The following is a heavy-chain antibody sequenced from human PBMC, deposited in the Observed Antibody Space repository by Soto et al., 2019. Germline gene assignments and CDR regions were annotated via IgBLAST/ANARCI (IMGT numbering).Heavy chain of an antibody. D-gene: IGHD3-10*01. CDR1: GFTFSSYW. J-gene: IGHJ5*02. V-gene: IGHV3-7*01. CDR2: IKQDGSEK. CDR3: ARETGDNWFDP. Sequence: LSLTCAASGFTFSSYWMSWVRQAPGKGLEWVANIKQDGSEKYYVDSVKGRFTISRDNAKNSLYLQMNSLRAEDTAVYYCARETGDNWFDPWGQGTLVTVSS.